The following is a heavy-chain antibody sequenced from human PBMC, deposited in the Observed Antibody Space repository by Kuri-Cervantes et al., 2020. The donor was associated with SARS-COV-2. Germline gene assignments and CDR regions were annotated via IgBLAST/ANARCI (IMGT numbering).Heavy chain of an antibody. D-gene: IGHD6-13*01. CDR3: ARGVGSSWYVDDAFDI. V-gene: IGHV1-69*05. J-gene: IGHJ3*02. CDR2: IIPIFGTA. CDR1: RDTFTTFG. Sequence: SVKVSCKASRDTFTTFGFSWVRQAPGQGVEWMGGIIPIFGTANYAQKFQGRVTITTDESTSTAYMELSSLRSEDTAVYYCARGVGSSWYVDDAFDIWGQGTMVTVSS.